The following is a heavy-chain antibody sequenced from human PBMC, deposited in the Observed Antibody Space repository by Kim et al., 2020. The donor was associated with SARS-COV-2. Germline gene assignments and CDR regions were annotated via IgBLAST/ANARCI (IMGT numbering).Heavy chain of an antibody. CDR1: GFTFSSYA. D-gene: IGHD2-21*01. Sequence: GGSLRLSCAASGFTFSSYAMSWVRQAPGKGLEWVSAISGSGGSTYYADSVKGRFTISRDNSKNTLYLQMNSLRAEDTAVYYCAKVHCGGDCYRFEPRGAEYFQHWGQGTLVTVSS. CDR2: ISGSGGST. V-gene: IGHV3-23*01. CDR3: AKVHCGGDCYRFEPRGAEYFQH. J-gene: IGHJ1*01.